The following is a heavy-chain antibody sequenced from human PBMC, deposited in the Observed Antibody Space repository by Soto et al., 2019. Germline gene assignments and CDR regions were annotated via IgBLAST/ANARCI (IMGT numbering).Heavy chain of an antibody. CDR1: GGSISSGGYY. Sequence: QVQLQESGPGLVKPSQTLSLTCTVSGGSISSGGYYWSWIRQHAGKGLEWIGYIDYSWSNYYNPSLKSRVTISVDTSKNQFSLKLSSVTAADSAVYYCEREGVGPDYYGMDVWGQGTTVTVSS. V-gene: IGHV4-31*03. D-gene: IGHD1-26*01. J-gene: IGHJ6*02. CDR3: EREGVGPDYYGMDV. CDR2: IDYSWSN.